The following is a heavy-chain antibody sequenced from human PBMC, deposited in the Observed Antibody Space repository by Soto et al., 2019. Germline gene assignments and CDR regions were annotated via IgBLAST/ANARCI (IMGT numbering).Heavy chain of an antibody. CDR3: AKDHGVDSSGFNWFDP. Sequence: GGSLRLSCAASGFTFSSYGMHWVRQAPGKGLEWVAVIPYDGSNKYYADSVKGRFTISRDNSKNTLYLQMNSLRAEDTAVYYCAKDHGVDSSGFNWFDPWGQGTLVTVSS. J-gene: IGHJ5*02. CDR2: IPYDGSNK. V-gene: IGHV3-30*18. D-gene: IGHD3-22*01. CDR1: GFTFSSYG.